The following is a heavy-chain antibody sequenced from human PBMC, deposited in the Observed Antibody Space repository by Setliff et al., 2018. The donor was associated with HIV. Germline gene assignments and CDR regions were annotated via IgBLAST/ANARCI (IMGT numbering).Heavy chain of an antibody. Sequence: PSETLSLTCTVSGGSISSGYYWGWIRQPPGKGLEWIGNIYHSGSTYYNPSLKSRVTISVDTSKNQFSLKLSSVTAADTAVYYCARGRVGAARCYFDYWGQGTLVTVSS. CDR3: ARGRVGAARCYFDY. CDR2: IYHSGST. J-gene: IGHJ4*02. D-gene: IGHD6-6*01. CDR1: GGSISSGYY. V-gene: IGHV4-38-2*02.